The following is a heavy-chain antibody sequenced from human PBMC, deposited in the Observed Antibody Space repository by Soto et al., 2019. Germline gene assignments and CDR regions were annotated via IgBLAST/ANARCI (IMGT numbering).Heavy chain of an antibody. CDR2: ISGGGGST. D-gene: IGHD2-2*01. CDR3: AKFRTYQLLRPFDY. CDR1: GFTFSSYA. Sequence: PGGSLRLSCAASGFTFSSYAMSWVRQAPGKGLEWVSAISGGGGSTYYADSVKGRFTISRDNSKNTLYLQMNSLRAEDTAVYYCAKFRTYQLLRPFDYWGQGTLVTVSS. V-gene: IGHV3-23*01. J-gene: IGHJ4*02.